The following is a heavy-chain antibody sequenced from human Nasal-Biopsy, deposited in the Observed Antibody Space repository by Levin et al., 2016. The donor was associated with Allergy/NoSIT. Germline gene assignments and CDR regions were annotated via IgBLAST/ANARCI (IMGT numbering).Heavy chain of an antibody. Sequence: GGSLRLSCAASGFTFSAYAMNWVRQAPGKGLAWVSSIGIDGVTKFYADSVKGRFTISRDNALNSMYLQMDSLRAEDTAVYYCARSFAVAGTTRAFDIWGQGTMVTVSS. CDR3: ARSFAVAGTTRAFDI. V-gene: IGHV3-21*01. D-gene: IGHD6-19*01. CDR2: IGIDGVTK. CDR1: GFTFSAYA. J-gene: IGHJ3*02.